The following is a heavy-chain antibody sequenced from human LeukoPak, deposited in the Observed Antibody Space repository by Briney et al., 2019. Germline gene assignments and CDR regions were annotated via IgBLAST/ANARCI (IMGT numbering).Heavy chain of an antibody. V-gene: IGHV3-21*01. CDR3: AREFGYSTSGAGY. Sequence: PGGSMRLSWAASGFTFSRYSMNWVRQAPGKGLEWVSSMSVTSGLIYHADSVKGRLTVSRHNAQNSLYLQMNSLRAEDTAVYYCAREFGYSTSGAGYWGQGTLITVSS. D-gene: IGHD6-6*01. CDR1: GFTFSRYS. J-gene: IGHJ4*02. CDR2: MSVTSGLI.